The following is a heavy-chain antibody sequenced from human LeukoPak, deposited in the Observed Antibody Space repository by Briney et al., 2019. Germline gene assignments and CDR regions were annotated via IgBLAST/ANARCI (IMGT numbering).Heavy chain of an antibody. CDR2: ISYDGSNK. D-gene: IGHD2-2*01. J-gene: IGHJ4*02. CDR1: GFTFSSYA. V-gene: IGHV3-30-3*01. CDR3: GRGPSAMDY. Sequence: GGSLRLSCAASGFTFSSYAMHWVRQAPGKGLEWVAVISYDGSNKYYADSVKGRFTISRDNSKNTLYLQMNSLRAEDTAVYYFGRGPSAMDYWGQGTLVTVSS.